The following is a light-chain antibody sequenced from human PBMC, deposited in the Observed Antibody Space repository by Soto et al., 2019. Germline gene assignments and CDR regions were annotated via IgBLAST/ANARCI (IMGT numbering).Light chain of an antibody. CDR3: QQYGTSPSIS. Sequence: ETVFSQSPGTLSLSPGERATLSCRASQSVGSSYLSWYQQKPGQAPRLLIYGASSRATGIPDRFSGSGSGTDFTLTISRLEPEDFAVYYCQQYGTSPSISFAQGTRLEI. CDR2: GAS. CDR1: QSVGSSY. V-gene: IGKV3-20*01. J-gene: IGKJ5*01.